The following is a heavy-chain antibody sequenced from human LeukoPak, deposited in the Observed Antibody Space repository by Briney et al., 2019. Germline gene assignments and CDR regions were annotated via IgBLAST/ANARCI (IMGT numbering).Heavy chain of an antibody. D-gene: IGHD1-26*01. Sequence: SETLSLTCTVSGGSLRGYYWSWIRQPAGKGLEWIGRISFSGNTHYIPSLESRVTVSFDTSKNQFSLKLTSVTAADTAVYYCASTSASGATYFDHWGQGTLVTVSS. CDR2: ISFSGNT. CDR3: ASTSASGATYFDH. CDR1: GGSLRGYY. J-gene: IGHJ4*02. V-gene: IGHV4-4*07.